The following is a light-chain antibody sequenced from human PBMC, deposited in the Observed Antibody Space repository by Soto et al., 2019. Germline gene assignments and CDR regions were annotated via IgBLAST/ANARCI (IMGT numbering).Light chain of an antibody. CDR2: DAS. Sequence: EIQMTQSPATLSASQGDRATITCWASQSISSSLAWYQQKPGKAPKLLISDASTLETGIPSRFSGSGSGTDFTLTISSLQPEDFATYYCQQLNNSPWTFGQGTKVDIK. CDR3: QQLNNSPWT. J-gene: IGKJ1*01. CDR1: QSISSS. V-gene: IGKV1-5*01.